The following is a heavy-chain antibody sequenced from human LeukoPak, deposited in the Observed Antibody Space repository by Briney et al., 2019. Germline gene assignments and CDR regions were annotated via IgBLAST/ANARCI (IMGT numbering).Heavy chain of an antibody. D-gene: IGHD3-3*01. J-gene: IGHJ6*04. Sequence: GRSLRLSCAASGFTFSSYAMHWVRQAPGKGLEYVSAISSNGGSTYYANSVKGRFTISRDNSKNTLYLQMNSLRAEDTAVYYCAKDESNITIFGVVHPGMDVWGKGTTVTVSS. CDR3: AKDESNITIFGVVHPGMDV. CDR1: GFTFSSYA. CDR2: ISSNGGST. V-gene: IGHV3-64*01.